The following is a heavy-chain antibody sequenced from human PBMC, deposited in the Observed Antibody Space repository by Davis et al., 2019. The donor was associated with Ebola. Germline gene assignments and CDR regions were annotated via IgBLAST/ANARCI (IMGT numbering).Heavy chain of an antibody. CDR3: ARDDDDDNWFDP. J-gene: IGHJ5*02. Sequence: SVKVSCKASGYTFTSYGISWVRQAPGQRLEWMGRIIPILGIANYAQKFQGRVTITADKSTSTAYMELSSLRSEDTAVYYCARDDDDDNWFDPWGQGTLVTVSS. D-gene: IGHD1-1*01. V-gene: IGHV1-69*04. CDR1: GYTFTSYG. CDR2: IIPILGIA.